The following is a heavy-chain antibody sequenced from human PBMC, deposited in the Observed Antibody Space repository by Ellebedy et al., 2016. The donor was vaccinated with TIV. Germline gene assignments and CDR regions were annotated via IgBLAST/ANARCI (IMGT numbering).Heavy chain of an antibody. V-gene: IGHV3-7*03. CDR2: INQDGSAK. J-gene: IGHJ4*02. CDR3: ARGGVVAGADY. D-gene: IGHD6-19*01. Sequence: GGSLRLSCAASGFTFSSYWMNWVRQAPGKGLEWVANINQDGSAKYYVDSVKGRFTISRDNAKNSLYLQTNSLRGEDTAVYYCARGGVVAGADYWGQGTLVTVSS. CDR1: GFTFSSYW.